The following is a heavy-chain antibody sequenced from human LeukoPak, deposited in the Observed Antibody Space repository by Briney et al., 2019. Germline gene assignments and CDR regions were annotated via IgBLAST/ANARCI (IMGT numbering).Heavy chain of an antibody. J-gene: IGHJ4*02. D-gene: IGHD4-23*01. CDR2: IYHSGSN. V-gene: IGHV4-4*02. CDR3: ARGGDLVATPLDF. CDR1: GDSITNSIW. Sequence: PSETLSLTCDDSGDSITNSIWWSWLRQPPGKGLEWIGEIYHSGSNNYNPSLKSRVTISMDKSKNQFSLKLTSVTAADTAVYYCARGGDLVATPLDFWGQGILVTVSS.